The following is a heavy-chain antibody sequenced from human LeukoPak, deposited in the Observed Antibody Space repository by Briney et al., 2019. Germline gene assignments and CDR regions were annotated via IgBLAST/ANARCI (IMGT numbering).Heavy chain of an antibody. CDR1: GFTLSTYW. V-gene: IGHV3-74*01. D-gene: IGHD1-7*01. J-gene: IGHJ4*02. CDR2: INSDGSST. Sequence: GGSLRLSCAASGFTLSTYWMHWVRQAPGEGLVWVSRINSDGSSTSYADSVKGRFTISRDNAKNTLYLQMNSLRAEDTAVYYCARVTSVTGTIFDYWGQGTLVTVSS. CDR3: ARVTSVTGTIFDY.